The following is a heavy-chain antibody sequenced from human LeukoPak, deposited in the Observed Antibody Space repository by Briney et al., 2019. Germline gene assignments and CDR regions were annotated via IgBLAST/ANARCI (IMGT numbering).Heavy chain of an antibody. J-gene: IGHJ4*02. Sequence: ASVKVSCKASGYTFTGYYMHWVRQAPGQGLEWMGWINPNSGGTSYAQKFQGRVTMTRDTSISTAYMELSRLRSDDTAVYYCARGPSVWYFFDYWGQGTLVTVSS. CDR3: ARGPSVWYFFDY. V-gene: IGHV1-2*02. D-gene: IGHD3-16*01. CDR1: GYTFTGYY. CDR2: INPNSGGT.